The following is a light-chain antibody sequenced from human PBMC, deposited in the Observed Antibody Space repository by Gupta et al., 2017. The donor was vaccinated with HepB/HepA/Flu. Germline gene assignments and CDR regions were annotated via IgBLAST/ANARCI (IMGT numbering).Light chain of an antibody. V-gene: IGKV3-20*01. J-gene: IGKJ4*01. CDR2: GTS. CDR3: QQYTSSPT. Sequence: EVVLTQSPGHLSLSPGERATLSCRASQSVSSTYLAWYQQKPGQAPRLLIYGTSSRATGIPDRFSGSGSGTYFTLTITRLEPEDSAVYYCQQYTSSPTFGGGTKVEIK. CDR1: QSVSSTY.